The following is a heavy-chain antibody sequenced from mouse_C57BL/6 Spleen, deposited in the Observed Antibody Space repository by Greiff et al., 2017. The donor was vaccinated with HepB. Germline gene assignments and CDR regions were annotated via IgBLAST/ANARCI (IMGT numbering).Heavy chain of an antibody. CDR1: GYTFTSYW. D-gene: IGHD2-2*01. Sequence: VQLQQPGAELVRPGSSVKLSCKASGYTFTSYWMDWVKQRPGQGLEWIGNIYPSDSETHYNQKFKDKATLTVDKSSSTAYMQLSSLTSEDSAVYYCVIYYGYDGDYWGQGTTRTVSS. V-gene: IGHV1-61*01. J-gene: IGHJ2*01. CDR3: VIYYGYDGDY. CDR2: IYPSDSET.